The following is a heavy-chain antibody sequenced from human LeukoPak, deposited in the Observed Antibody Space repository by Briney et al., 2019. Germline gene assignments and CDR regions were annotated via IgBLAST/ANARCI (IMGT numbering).Heavy chain of an antibody. CDR3: ARLSWPGRGSRFDP. Sequence: SGTLSLTCTVSGGSISSASYYWSWIRQPAGKGLQWIGRIYTSGSTYYNPSLKSRVTISVDTSKSQLSLKLTSLTAADTAVYYCARLSWPGRGSRFDPWGQGTLVTVSS. CDR2: IYTSGST. D-gene: IGHD2/OR15-2a*01. V-gene: IGHV4-61*02. CDR1: GGSISSASYY. J-gene: IGHJ5*02.